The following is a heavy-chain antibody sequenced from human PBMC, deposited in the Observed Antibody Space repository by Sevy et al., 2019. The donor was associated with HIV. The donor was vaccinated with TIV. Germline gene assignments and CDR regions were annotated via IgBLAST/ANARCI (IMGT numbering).Heavy chain of an antibody. Sequence: GGSLRLSCVASGFTFSDHYMEWLRQAPGKGLEWVGRTRNKADGYTTEYAASVKGRFTISRDDSKNSLYVQMNSLKTEDTAVYYCATHAGIAAAGRVFDYWGQRTLVTVSS. CDR3: ATHAGIAAAGRVFDY. V-gene: IGHV3-72*01. CDR1: GFTFSDHY. CDR2: TRNKADGYTT. D-gene: IGHD6-13*01. J-gene: IGHJ4*02.